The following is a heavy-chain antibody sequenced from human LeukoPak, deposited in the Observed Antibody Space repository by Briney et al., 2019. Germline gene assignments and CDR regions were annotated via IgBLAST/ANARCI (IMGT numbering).Heavy chain of an antibody. D-gene: IGHD2-2*01. CDR1: GYTFTSYD. CDR3: ARVDVICSSTSCYPFDY. V-gene: IGHV1-8*01. J-gene: IGHJ4*02. CDR2: MNPNSGNT. Sequence: GASVKVSCKASGYTFTSYDINWVRQATGQGLEWMGWMNPNSGNTGYAQKFQGRVTMTRNTSISTAYMKLSSLRSEDTAVYYCARVDVICSSTSCYPFDYWGQGTLVTVSS.